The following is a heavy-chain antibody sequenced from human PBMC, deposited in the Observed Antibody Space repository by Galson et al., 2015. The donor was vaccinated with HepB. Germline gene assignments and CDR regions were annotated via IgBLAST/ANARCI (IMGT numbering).Heavy chain of an antibody. Sequence: SVKVSCKVSGYTLTELPMHWVRQAPGKGLEWMGGFDPEDGETIYAQKFQGRVTMTEDTSTDTAYMELSSLRSEDTAVYYCATDLLGRGSYLDVYWGQGTLVTVSS. D-gene: IGHD1-26*01. J-gene: IGHJ4*02. CDR2: FDPEDGET. CDR1: GYTLTELP. V-gene: IGHV1-24*01. CDR3: ATDLLGRGSYLDVY.